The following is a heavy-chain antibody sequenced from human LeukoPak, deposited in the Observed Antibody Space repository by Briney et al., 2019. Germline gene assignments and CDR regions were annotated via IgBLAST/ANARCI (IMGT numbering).Heavy chain of an antibody. CDR3: ARDRSYSNFAFFDY. D-gene: IGHD4-11*01. V-gene: IGHV4-59*01. J-gene: IGHJ4*02. CDR2: IYYSGST. Sequence: PSETLSLTCAVSGGSISGYYWSWIRQSPGKGLEWIGYIYYSGSTNYNPSLKSRVTISVDTSNNQFSLRLSSVTAADTAVYYCARDRSYSNFAFFDYWGQGTLVTVSS. CDR1: GGSISGYY.